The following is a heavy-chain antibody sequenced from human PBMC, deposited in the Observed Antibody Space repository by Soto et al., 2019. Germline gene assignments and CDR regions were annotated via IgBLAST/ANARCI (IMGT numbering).Heavy chain of an antibody. CDR2: IIPIFGTA. CDR3: ASSYYGSGSYYKAHESFDY. CDR1: GGTCSSYA. J-gene: IGHJ4*02. Sequence: SVKVSCKVSGGTCSSYAISWVRQAPGQGLEWMGGIIPIFGTANYAQKFQGRVTITADESTSTAYMELSSLRSEDTAVYYCASSYYGSGSYYKAHESFDYWGQGTRVTVSS. V-gene: IGHV1-69*13. D-gene: IGHD3-10*01.